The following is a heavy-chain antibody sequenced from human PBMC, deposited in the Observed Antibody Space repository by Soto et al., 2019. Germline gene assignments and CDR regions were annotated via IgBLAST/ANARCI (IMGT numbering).Heavy chain of an antibody. CDR2: IYYSGST. V-gene: IGHV4-61*01. D-gene: IGHD3-10*01. Sequence: SETLSLTCTVSGGSVSSGSYYWSWIRQPPGKGLEWIGYIYYSGSTNYNPSLKSRVTISVDTSKNQFSLKLSSVTAADTAVYYCARGRRHYYGSGSYAPDYYGMDVWGQGTTVTVSS. CDR3: ARGRRHYYGSGSYAPDYYGMDV. J-gene: IGHJ6*02. CDR1: GGSVSSGSYY.